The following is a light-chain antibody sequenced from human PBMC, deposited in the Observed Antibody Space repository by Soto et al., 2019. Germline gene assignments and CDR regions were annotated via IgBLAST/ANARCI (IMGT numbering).Light chain of an antibody. CDR2: EGS. V-gene: IGLV2-23*01. J-gene: IGLJ2*01. CDR3: CSYAGSQV. CDR1: SSDVGSYNL. Sequence: QSALTQPASVSGSPGQSITISCTGTSSDVGSYNLVSWYQQHPGKAPKLMIYEGSKRPSGVSNRFSGSKSGKTASLTISGLQAEDEADYYCCSYAGSQVFGGGTKLTVL.